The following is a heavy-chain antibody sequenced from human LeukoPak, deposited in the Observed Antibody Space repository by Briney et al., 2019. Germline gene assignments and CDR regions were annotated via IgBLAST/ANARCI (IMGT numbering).Heavy chain of an antibody. Sequence: PGGSLRLSCAASGFTFSTYWMNWVRQAPGKGLEWVANIKQDGSEKYYVDSVKGRFTISRDNAKNSLYLQMNSLRAEDTAVYYCVGGSGWTFDYWGHGTLVTVFS. CDR1: GFTFSTYW. CDR3: VGGSGWTFDY. D-gene: IGHD6-19*01. J-gene: IGHJ4*01. CDR2: IKQDGSEK. V-gene: IGHV3-7*01.